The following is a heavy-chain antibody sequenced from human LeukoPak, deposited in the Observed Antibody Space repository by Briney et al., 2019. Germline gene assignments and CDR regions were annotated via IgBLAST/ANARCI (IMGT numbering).Heavy chain of an antibody. CDR2: ISYDGSNK. D-gene: IGHD4-17*01. J-gene: IGHJ4*02. CDR3: ARAVRWDGDLDS. CDR1: GFTFSSYG. V-gene: IGHV3-30*03. Sequence: GGSLRLSCAASGFTFSSYGMHWVRQAPGKGLEWVAVISYDGSNKYYADSVKGRFTISRDNSKNTLYLQMNSLRAEDTAVYYCARAVRWDGDLDSWGQGALVTVSS.